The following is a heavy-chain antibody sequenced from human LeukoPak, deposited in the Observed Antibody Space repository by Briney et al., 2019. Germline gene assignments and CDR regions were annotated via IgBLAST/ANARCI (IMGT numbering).Heavy chain of an antibody. V-gene: IGHV4-59*01. CDR1: GGSISNYY. CDR2: SYHSGST. D-gene: IGHD4-23*01. Sequence: SETLSLTCPVSGGSISNYYLSWIRQPPGKGLQWIGFSYHSGSTNYNPSLKSRVTMSVDTSKNQFSLKLNSVTAADTAVYYCARHGGNSGWYFDLWGRGTLVIVSS. J-gene: IGHJ2*01. CDR3: ARHGGNSGWYFDL.